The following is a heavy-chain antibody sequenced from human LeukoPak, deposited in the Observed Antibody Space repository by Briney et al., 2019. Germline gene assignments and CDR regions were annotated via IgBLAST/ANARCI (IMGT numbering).Heavy chain of an antibody. CDR2: IYNSGST. Sequence: SETLSLTCTVSGGSLSSGGHYWSWIRQHPGKGLEWIGYIYNSGSTYYNPSLKSRGTISVDTSKNQFSLKLSSVTAADTAVYYCARDSGPYGSGENELDYWGQGTLVTVSS. CDR1: GGSLSSGGHY. D-gene: IGHD3-10*01. CDR3: ARDSGPYGSGENELDY. J-gene: IGHJ4*02. V-gene: IGHV4-31*03.